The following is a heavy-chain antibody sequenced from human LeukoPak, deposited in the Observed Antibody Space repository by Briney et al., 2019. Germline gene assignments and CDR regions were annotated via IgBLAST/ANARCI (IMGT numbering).Heavy chain of an antibody. J-gene: IGHJ6*04. CDR1: GFTFSSYW. Sequence: GGSLRLSCAASGFTFSSYWMSWVRQAPGKGREWVANIKQDGSEKYYVDSVKGRFTISRDNAKNSLYLQMNSLRAEDTAVYHCARISASRSSWYYYYYGMDVWGKGTTVTVSS. CDR2: IKQDGSEK. V-gene: IGHV3-7*03. D-gene: IGHD6-13*01. CDR3: ARISASRSSWYYYYYGMDV.